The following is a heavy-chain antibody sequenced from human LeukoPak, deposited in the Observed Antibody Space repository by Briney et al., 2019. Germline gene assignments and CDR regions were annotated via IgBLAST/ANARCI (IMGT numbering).Heavy chain of an antibody. CDR2: IYPRDGST. V-gene: IGHV1-46*01. CDR1: GYSFTSNY. J-gene: IGHJ4*02. Sequence: ASVEVSCKAAGYSFTSNYIHWVRQAPGQGLEWMGMIYPRDGSTSYAQKFQGRVTVTRDTSTSTVHMELSGLRSEDTAVYYCARDQEAFDYWGQGTLVTVSS. CDR3: ARDQEAFDY.